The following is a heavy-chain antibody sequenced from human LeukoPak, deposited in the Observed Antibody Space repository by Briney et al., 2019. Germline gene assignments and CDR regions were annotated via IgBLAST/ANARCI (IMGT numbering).Heavy chain of an antibody. CDR3: ARWDVTASFDY. CDR2: LYRGGST. V-gene: IGHV3-66*01. D-gene: IGHD1-26*01. CDR1: GFTVSSNY. Sequence: GGSLRLSCAASGFTVSSNYMNWVRQAPGKGLEWVSVLYRGGSTYYADSVKGRFTISRDNSKNTLYLQMNTLRAEDTAVYYCARWDVTASFDYSGQGTLVTVSS. J-gene: IGHJ4*02.